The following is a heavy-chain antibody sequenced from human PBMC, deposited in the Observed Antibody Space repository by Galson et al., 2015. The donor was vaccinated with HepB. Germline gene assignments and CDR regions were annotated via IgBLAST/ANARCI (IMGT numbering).Heavy chain of an antibody. D-gene: IGHD4-17*01. V-gene: IGHV1-18*01. CDR3: ARIGRGTVTNRMYNWFDP. Sequence: SVKVSCKASGYTFTSYGISWVRQAPGQGLEWMGWISAYNGNTNYAQKLQGRVTMTTDTSTSTAYMELRSLRSDDTAVCYCARIGRGTVTNRMYNWFDPWGQGTLVTVSS. CDR1: GYTFTSYG. CDR2: ISAYNGNT. J-gene: IGHJ5*02.